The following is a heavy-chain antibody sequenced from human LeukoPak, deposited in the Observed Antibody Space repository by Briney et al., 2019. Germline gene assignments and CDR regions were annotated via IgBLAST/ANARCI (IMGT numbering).Heavy chain of an antibody. CDR1: GGSISSYY. J-gene: IGHJ4*02. CDR2: IYNSGST. CDR3: ARDNIVETTGVDY. D-gene: IGHD1-26*01. Sequence: SETLSLTCTVSGGSISSYYWSWIRQPPGKGLEWIGYIYNSGSTYYNPSLKSRVTISVDTSKNQFSLKLSSVTAADTAVYYCARDNIVETTGVDYWGQGTLVTVSS. V-gene: IGHV4-59*13.